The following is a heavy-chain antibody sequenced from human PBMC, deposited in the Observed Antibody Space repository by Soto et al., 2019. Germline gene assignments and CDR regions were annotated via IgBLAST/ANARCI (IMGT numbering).Heavy chain of an antibody. J-gene: IGHJ4*02. V-gene: IGHV3-23*01. CDR2: ISPRGGST. Sequence: GGSLRLSCAASGFTFSSYAMHWVRRAPGKGLEWVSGISPRGGSTYYADSVEGRFTISRDNSKNTLYLQMNSLRAEDTAVYYCASRRGGYYGFDYWGQGALVTVSS. CDR1: GFTFSSYA. D-gene: IGHD1-26*01. CDR3: ASRRGGYYGFDY.